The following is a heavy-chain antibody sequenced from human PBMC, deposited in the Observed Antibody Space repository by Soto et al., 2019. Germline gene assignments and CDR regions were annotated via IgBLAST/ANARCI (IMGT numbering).Heavy chain of an antibody. CDR2: INHSGST. J-gene: IGHJ6*02. CDR1: GGSFSGYY. Sequence: SETLSLTCAVYGGSFSGYYWSWIRQPPGKGLEWIGEINHSGSTNYNPSLKSRVTISVDTSKNQFSLKLSSVTAADTAVYYCARRLMIREFITHGRDVGGQGTTVTVSS. D-gene: IGHD3-10*01. V-gene: IGHV4-34*01. CDR3: ARRLMIREFITHGRDV.